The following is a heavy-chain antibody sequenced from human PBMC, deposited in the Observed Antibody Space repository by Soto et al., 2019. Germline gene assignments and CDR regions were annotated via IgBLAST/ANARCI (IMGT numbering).Heavy chain of an antibody. CDR1: GYTFTSYY. CDR3: ARDGDIVLVPAAISTYYYYGMDV. J-gene: IGHJ6*02. CDR2: INPSGGST. Sequence: ASVKVSCKASGYTFTSYYMHWVRQAPGQGLEWMGIINPSGGSTSYAQKFQGRVTMTRDTSTSTVYMELSSLRSEDTAVYYCARDGDIVLVPAAISTYYYYGMDVWGQGTTVTVSS. V-gene: IGHV1-46*01. D-gene: IGHD2-2*02.